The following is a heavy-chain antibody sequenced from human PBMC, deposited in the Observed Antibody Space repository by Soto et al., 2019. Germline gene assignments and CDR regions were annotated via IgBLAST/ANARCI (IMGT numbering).Heavy chain of an antibody. Sequence: QVQLQQWGAGLLKASETLSLTCAVYGGSFSTSSWSWIRQPPGKGLEWIGEINHSGSTDYNPSLKSRVTISIDTSRNQFSLNLTSVTAADTAVYYCARRSRITMIVVPYTWFDPWGQGTLVTVSS. CDR3: ARRSRITMIVVPYTWFDP. CDR2: INHSGST. J-gene: IGHJ5*02. CDR1: GGSFSTSS. D-gene: IGHD3-22*01. V-gene: IGHV4-34*01.